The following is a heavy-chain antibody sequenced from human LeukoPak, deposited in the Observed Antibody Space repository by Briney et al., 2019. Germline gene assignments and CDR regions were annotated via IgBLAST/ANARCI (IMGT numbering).Heavy chain of an antibody. CDR1: GGAISSYY. D-gene: IGHD6-19*01. CDR3: ARGGIAVAGSYLFDY. Sequence: SETLSLTCSVSGGAISSYYWSWIRRPAGKGLEWIGRIYTSGSTNYNPSLKSRVTISVDTSKNQFSLKLSSVTAADTAVYYCARGGIAVAGSYLFDYWGQGTLVTVSS. CDR2: IYTSGST. J-gene: IGHJ4*02. V-gene: IGHV4-4*07.